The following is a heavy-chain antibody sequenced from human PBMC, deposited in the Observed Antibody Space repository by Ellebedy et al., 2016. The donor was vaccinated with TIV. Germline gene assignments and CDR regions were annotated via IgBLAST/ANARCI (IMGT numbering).Heavy chain of an antibody. CDR1: GFTFSDYV. D-gene: IGHD1-14*01. CDR2: TSYDGTNK. V-gene: IGHV3-30-3*01. CDR3: AKGGADNTGPRPAHS. Sequence: GESLKISCAASGFTFSDYVIHWVRQALGKGLQWVAVTSYDGTNKYYADSVKGRFTISRDNAKNSLYPQMNSLRAEDTAVYYCAKGGADNTGPRPAHSWGRGTLVTVSS. J-gene: IGHJ2*01.